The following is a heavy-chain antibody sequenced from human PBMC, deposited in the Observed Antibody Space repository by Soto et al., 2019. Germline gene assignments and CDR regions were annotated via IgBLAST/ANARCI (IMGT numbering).Heavy chain of an antibody. D-gene: IGHD5-18*01. CDR1: GFTFSSYA. V-gene: IGHV3-30-3*01. CDR3: ARAGGYSYGYYFDY. Sequence: PGGSLRLSCAASGFTFSSYAMHWVRQAPGKGLEWVAVISYDGSNKYYADSVKGRFTISRDNSKNTLYLQMNSLRAEDTAVYYCARAGGYSYGYYFDYWGQGALVTASS. J-gene: IGHJ4*02. CDR2: ISYDGSNK.